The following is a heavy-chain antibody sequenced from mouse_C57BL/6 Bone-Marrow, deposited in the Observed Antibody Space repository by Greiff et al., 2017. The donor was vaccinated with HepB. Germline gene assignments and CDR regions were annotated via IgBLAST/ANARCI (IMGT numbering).Heavy chain of an antibody. CDR1: GYTFTDYY. J-gene: IGHJ2*01. V-gene: IGHV1-26*01. CDR3: ANYFDY. Sequence: EVKLQQSGPELVKPGASVKISCKASGYTFTDYYMNWVKQSHGKSLEWIGDINPNNGGTSYNQKFKGKATLTVDKSSSTAYMELRSLTSEDSAVYYCANYFDYWGQGTTLTVSS. CDR2: INPNNGGT.